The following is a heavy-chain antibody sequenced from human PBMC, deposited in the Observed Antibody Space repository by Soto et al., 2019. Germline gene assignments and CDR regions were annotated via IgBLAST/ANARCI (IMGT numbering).Heavy chain of an antibody. Sequence: SVKVSCKASGGTFSSYAISWARQAPGQGLEWMGGIIPIFGTANYAQKFQGRVTITADESTSTAYMELSSLRSEDTAVYYCARGTYDSSGYYYYYGMDVWRQGTTVTVSS. D-gene: IGHD3-22*01. CDR1: GGTFSSYA. J-gene: IGHJ6*02. V-gene: IGHV1-69*13. CDR3: ARGTYDSSGYYYYYGMDV. CDR2: IIPIFGTA.